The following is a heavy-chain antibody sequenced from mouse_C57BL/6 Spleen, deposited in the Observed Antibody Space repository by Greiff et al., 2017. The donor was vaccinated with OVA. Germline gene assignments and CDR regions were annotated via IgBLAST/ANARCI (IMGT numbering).Heavy chain of an antibody. D-gene: IGHD1-1*01. CDR3: ARRSYPYYFDY. J-gene: IGHJ2*01. V-gene: IGHV5-6*01. CDR1: GFTFSSYG. CDR2: ISSGGGYT. Sequence: EVQLQESGGDLVKPGGSLKLSCAASGFTFSSYGMSWVRHTPDQRLEWVATISSGGGYTYYPDSVKGRFTLPRDNAKNTRYLQMSSLKSEDTAMYYCARRSYPYYFDYWGQGTTLTVSS.